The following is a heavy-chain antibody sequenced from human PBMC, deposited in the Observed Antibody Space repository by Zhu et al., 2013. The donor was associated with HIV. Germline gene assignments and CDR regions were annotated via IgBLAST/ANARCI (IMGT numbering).Heavy chain of an antibody. CDR2: IFFSGTT. Sequence: QVQLRESGPGLVKPSQTLSLSCTVSGFSINSGGYYWSWIRQNPGKGLEWIGYIFFSGTTYYNPSLKSRVTISLDTSKNQFSLNLSSVTAADTAVYFCARHNTYYASRKGMDVWGQGTTVTVSS. CDR1: GFSINSGGYY. V-gene: IGHV4-31*03. CDR3: ARHNTYYASRKGMDV. D-gene: IGHD3-16*01. J-gene: IGHJ6*02.